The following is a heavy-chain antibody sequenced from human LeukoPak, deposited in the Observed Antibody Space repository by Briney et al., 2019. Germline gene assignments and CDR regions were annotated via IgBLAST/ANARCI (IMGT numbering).Heavy chain of an antibody. CDR1: GFTFRNHW. CDR3: ARDQRVTGRPDIDY. V-gene: IGHV3-74*03. CDR2: ISSDGSST. D-gene: IGHD6-6*01. Sequence: GGSLRLSCAASGFTFRNHWMHWVRHTPGKGLVWVSRISSDGSSTTYADSVKGPFTIFRDNAKNTLYLQMNNLRAEDTAMYYCARDQRVTGRPDIDYWGQGTLVIVSS. J-gene: IGHJ4*02.